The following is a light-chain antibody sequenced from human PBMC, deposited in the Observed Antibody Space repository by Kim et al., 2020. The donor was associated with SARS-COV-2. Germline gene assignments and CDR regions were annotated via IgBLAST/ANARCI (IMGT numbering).Light chain of an antibody. CDR3: ATWDDSLTAV. CDR1: NSNIGSNT. Sequence: QSVLTQPPSASGTPGQRVSISCSGTNSNIGSNTVSWYQQVPGTAPKLLIYINDQRASGVPDRFSGSKSGTSASLAISGHQSEDEADYFCATWDDSLTAVFGGGTQLTVL. CDR2: IND. V-gene: IGLV1-44*01. J-gene: IGLJ7*01.